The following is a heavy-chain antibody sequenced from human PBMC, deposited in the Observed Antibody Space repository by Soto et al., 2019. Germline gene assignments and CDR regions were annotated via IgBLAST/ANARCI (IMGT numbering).Heavy chain of an antibody. CDR3: ASARPIYSSSWYRYFDY. CDR2: INHSGST. D-gene: IGHD6-13*01. Sequence: QVQLQQWGAGLLKPSETLSLPCAVYGGSFSGYYWSWIRQPPGKGLEWIGEINHSGSTTYNPSHKSRVTISVDTSKNQFSLKLSSVTAADTAVYYCASARPIYSSSWYRYFDYWGQGTLVTVSS. CDR1: GGSFSGYY. V-gene: IGHV4-34*01. J-gene: IGHJ4*02.